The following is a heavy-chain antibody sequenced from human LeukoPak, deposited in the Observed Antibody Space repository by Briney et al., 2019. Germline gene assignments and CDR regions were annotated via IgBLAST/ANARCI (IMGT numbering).Heavy chain of an antibody. V-gene: IGHV4-30-2*01. CDR1: GGSISSGGYS. J-gene: IGHJ4*02. CDR3: ARSRSSGYYSPLGY. Sequence: PSETLSLTCAVSGGSISSGGYSWSWIRQPPGTGLEWIGYIYHSGSTYYNPSLKSRVTISVDRSKNQFSLKLSSVTAADTAVYYCARSRSSGYYSPLGYWGQGTLVTVSS. CDR2: IYHSGST. D-gene: IGHD3-22*01.